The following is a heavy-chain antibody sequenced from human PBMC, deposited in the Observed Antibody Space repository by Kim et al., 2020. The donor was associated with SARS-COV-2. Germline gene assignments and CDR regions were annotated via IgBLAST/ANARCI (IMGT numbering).Heavy chain of an antibody. CDR2: IYSGGST. D-gene: IGHD1-26*01. J-gene: IGHJ3*02. Sequence: GGSLRLSCAASGFTVSSNYMSWVRQAPGKGLEWVSVIYSGGSTYYADSVKGRFTISRDNSKNTLYLQMNSLRAEDTAVYYCARVGGSGSYYGAFDIWGQGTMVTVSS. CDR1: GFTVSSNY. CDR3: ARVGGSGSYYGAFDI. V-gene: IGHV3-66*02.